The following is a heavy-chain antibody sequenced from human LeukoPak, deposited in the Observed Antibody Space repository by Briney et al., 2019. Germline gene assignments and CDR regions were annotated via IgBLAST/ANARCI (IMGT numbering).Heavy chain of an antibody. CDR3: ARGMGSLFVRGGYFDY. D-gene: IGHD3-10*02. CDR2: IYHSGST. V-gene: IGHV4-30-2*01. Sequence: SETLSLTCAVSGGSISSGGYSWSWIRQPPGKGLEWIGYIYHSGSTYYNPSLKSRVTISVDRSKNQFSLKLSPVTAADTAVYYCARGMGSLFVRGGYFDYWGQGTLVTVSS. J-gene: IGHJ4*02. CDR1: GGSISSGGYS.